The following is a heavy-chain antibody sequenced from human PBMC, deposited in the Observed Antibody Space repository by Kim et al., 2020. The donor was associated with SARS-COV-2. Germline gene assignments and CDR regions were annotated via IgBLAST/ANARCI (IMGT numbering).Heavy chain of an antibody. V-gene: IGHV3-11*01. J-gene: IGHJ5*02. CDR1: GFTFSDYY. CDR2: ISSSGSTI. Sequence: GGSLRLSCAASGFTFSDYYMSWIRQAPGKGLEWVSYISSSGSTIYYADSVKGRFTISRDNAKNSLYLQMNSLRAEDTAVYYCARIRIVGAPRGFDPWGQGTLVTVSS. D-gene: IGHD1-26*01. CDR3: ARIRIVGAPRGFDP.